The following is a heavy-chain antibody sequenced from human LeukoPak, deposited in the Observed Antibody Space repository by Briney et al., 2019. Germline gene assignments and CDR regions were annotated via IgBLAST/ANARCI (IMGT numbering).Heavy chain of an antibody. Sequence: GASVKVSCKASGYTFTNHPMHWVRQAPGQGLEWMGWINPNSGDTNYVQKFQGRVTMTRDPSISTAYMELGGLRADDTAVYYCARERYTAYGNFDYWGQGTQVTVSS. CDR3: ARERYTAYGNFDY. D-gene: IGHD5-12*01. CDR2: INPNSGDT. CDR1: GYTFTNHP. J-gene: IGHJ4*02. V-gene: IGHV1-2*02.